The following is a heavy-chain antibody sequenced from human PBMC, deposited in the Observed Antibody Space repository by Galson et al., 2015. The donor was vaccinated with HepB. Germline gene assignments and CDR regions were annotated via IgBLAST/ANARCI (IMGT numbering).Heavy chain of an antibody. CDR2: TNPHNGDT. Sequence: SVKVSCKASGYTFTGYYLHWVRQAPGQGLEWMGWTNPHNGDTNYAQRFQGRVTMTRDTSINTAYMGLTSLRSDDTAVYYCARLSPGGSSGYYLWGQGTLVTVSS. CDR3: ARLSPGGSSGYYL. CDR1: GYTFTGYY. J-gene: IGHJ4*02. V-gene: IGHV1-2*02. D-gene: IGHD3-22*01.